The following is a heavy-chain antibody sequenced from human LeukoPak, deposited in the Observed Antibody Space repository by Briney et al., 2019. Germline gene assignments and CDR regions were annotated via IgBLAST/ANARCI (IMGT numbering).Heavy chain of an antibody. J-gene: IGHJ6*02. CDR1: GGSISNYY. CDR3: ARALAVAGRYYYGMDV. D-gene: IGHD6-19*01. Sequence: SETLSLTCTVSGGSISNYYWSWIRQPPGKGLEWIGYIYYSGSTNYNPSLKSRVTISVDTSKNQFSLKLSSVTAADTAVYYCARALAVAGRYYYGMDVWGQGTTVTVSS. CDR2: IYYSGST. V-gene: IGHV4-59*01.